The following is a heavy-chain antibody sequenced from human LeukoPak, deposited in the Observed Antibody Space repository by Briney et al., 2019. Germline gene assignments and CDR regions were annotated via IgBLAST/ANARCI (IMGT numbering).Heavy chain of an antibody. J-gene: IGHJ5*02. Sequence: SQTLSLTCTVSGGSISSGGYYWSSIRQHPGEGLEWIGYIYYSGSTYYNPSLKSRVTISVDTSKNQFSLKLSSVTAADTAVYYCARAEDDYVWGSYRYKESWFDPWGQGTLVTVSS. D-gene: IGHD3-16*02. CDR1: GGSISSGGYY. CDR2: IYYSGST. V-gene: IGHV4-31*03. CDR3: ARAEDDYVWGSYRYKESWFDP.